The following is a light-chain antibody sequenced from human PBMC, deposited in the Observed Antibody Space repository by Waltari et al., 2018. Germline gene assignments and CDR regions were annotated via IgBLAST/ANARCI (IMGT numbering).Light chain of an antibody. CDR2: KDT. V-gene: IGLV3-25*03. CDR1: ALPKQY. J-gene: IGLJ2*01. CDR3: QSGDSTSTHVV. Sequence: SYELTQPPSVSVSPGQTARITCSGDALPKQYAFWYQQKPGQAPVLVKYKDTERPSGIPYRFSGSSSGTTVTLTISGVQAEDEADYYCQSGDSTSTHVVFGGGTKLTVL.